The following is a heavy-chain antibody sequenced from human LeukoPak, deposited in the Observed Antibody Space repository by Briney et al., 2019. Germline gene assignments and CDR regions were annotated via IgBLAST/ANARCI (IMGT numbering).Heavy chain of an antibody. Sequence: PGRSLRLSCAASGFTFGDYGMRWVRQAPGRGLEWVSGVVWNGGAIGYADSVKGRFAISRDNANVYLQLNRLRAEDTALYYCAKQGPFTGEGYYHYMDVWGKGTTVIVSS. CDR2: VVWNGGAI. CDR1: GFTFGDYG. D-gene: IGHD2-8*02. CDR3: AKQGPFTGEGYYHYMDV. J-gene: IGHJ6*03. V-gene: IGHV3-9*01.